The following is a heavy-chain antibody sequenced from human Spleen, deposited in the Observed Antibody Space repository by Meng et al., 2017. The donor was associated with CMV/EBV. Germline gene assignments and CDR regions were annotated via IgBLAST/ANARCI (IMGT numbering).Heavy chain of an antibody. Sequence: GSLRLSCTVSGGSISSYYWSWIRQPAGKGLEWIGRIYTSGRTNYNPSLKSRVTMSVDTSKNQFSLKLTSVTAADTAVYYCARGVIAAAGTNWFDPWGQGTLVTVSS. CDR1: GGSISSYY. CDR2: IYTSGRT. J-gene: IGHJ5*02. D-gene: IGHD6-13*01. V-gene: IGHV4-4*07. CDR3: ARGVIAAAGTNWFDP.